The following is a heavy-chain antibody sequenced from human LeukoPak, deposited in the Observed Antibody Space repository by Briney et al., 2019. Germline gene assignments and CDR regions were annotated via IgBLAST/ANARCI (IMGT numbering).Heavy chain of an antibody. J-gene: IGHJ6*03. V-gene: IGHV4-61*02. CDR2: IYTSGST. CDR3: AREGSYYGDYRYYYYMDV. D-gene: IGHD4-17*01. CDR1: GGSINSGSYY. Sequence: SETLSLTCTVSGGSINSGSYYWSWIRQPAGKGLEWIGRIYTSGSTNYNPSLKRRVTISVDTSKNQFSLNLSSVTAAATAVFYCAREGSYYGDYRYYYYMDVWGKGTTVTISS.